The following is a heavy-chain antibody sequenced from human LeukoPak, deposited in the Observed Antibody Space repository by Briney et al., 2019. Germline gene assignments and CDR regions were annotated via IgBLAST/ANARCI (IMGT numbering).Heavy chain of an antibody. Sequence: SETLSLTCTVSGVSISTYSWSWIRQPPGKGLEWIGYISYSGSTNYNPSLKSRVTISVDKSKNQFSLKLSSVTAADTAVYYCARAITMVRGVLDYWGQGTLVTVSS. CDR3: ARAITMVRGVLDY. CDR1: GVSISTYS. V-gene: IGHV4-59*12. CDR2: ISYSGST. D-gene: IGHD3-10*01. J-gene: IGHJ4*02.